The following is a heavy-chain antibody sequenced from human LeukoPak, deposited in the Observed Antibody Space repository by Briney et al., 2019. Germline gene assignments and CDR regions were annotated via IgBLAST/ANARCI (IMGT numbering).Heavy chain of an antibody. Sequence: ASETLSLTCTVSGGSISSSSYYWGWIRQPPGKGLEWIGSIYYSGSTYYNPSLKSRVTISVDTSKNQFSLKLSSVTAADTAVYYCAMDLGEYYFDYWGQGTLVTVSS. J-gene: IGHJ4*02. CDR2: IYYSGST. CDR3: AMDLGEYYFDY. V-gene: IGHV4-39*07. D-gene: IGHD2-2*03. CDR1: GGSISSSSYY.